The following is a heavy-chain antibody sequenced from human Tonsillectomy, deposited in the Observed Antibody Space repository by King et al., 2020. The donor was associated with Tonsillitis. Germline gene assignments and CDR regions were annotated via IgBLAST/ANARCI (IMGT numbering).Heavy chain of an antibody. CDR3: ARGQARPDHDGFDI. J-gene: IGHJ3*02. D-gene: IGHD6-6*01. Sequence: VQLVESGAEVKKPGESLKISCKGSEYSFNNYWIGWVRQMPGKGLEWMGIIYPGDSDTRYSPSFQGQGTISADKSISTVYLQWSSLKASDTGMHYCARGQARPDHDGFDIWGQGTAVTVSS. CDR1: EYSFNNYW. CDR2: IYPGDSDT. V-gene: IGHV5-51*03.